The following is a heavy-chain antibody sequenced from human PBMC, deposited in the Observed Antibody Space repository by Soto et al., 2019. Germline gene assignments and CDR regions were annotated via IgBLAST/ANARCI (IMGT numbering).Heavy chain of an antibody. CDR2: IKSKTDGGTT. V-gene: IGHV3-15*01. Sequence: EVQLVESGGGLVKPGGSLRLSCAASGFTFSNAWMSWVRQAPGKGLEWVGRIKSKTDGGTTDYAAPVKGRFTISRDDSKNTLYLQMNSLKTEDTAVYYCTTDILSPPWGFDYWGQGTLVTVSS. D-gene: IGHD3-9*01. CDR3: TTDILSPPWGFDY. J-gene: IGHJ4*02. CDR1: GFTFSNAW.